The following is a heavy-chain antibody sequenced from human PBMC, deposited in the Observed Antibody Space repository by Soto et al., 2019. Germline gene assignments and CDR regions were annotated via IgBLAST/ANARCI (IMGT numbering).Heavy chain of an antibody. Sequence: SETLSLTCTVSGGSISSSSYYWGWIRQPPGKGLEWIGSIYYSGSTYYNPSLKSRVTISVDTSKNQFSLKLGSVTAADTAVYYCARRYYDSSGYPGGIDYWGQGTLVTVSS. CDR1: GGSISSSSYY. CDR2: IYYSGST. CDR3: ARRYYDSSGYPGGIDY. D-gene: IGHD3-22*01. J-gene: IGHJ4*02. V-gene: IGHV4-39*01.